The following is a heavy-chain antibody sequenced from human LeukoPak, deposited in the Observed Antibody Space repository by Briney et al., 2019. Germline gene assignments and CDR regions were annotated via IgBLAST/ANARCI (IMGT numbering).Heavy chain of an antibody. CDR1: GYTLTELS. V-gene: IGHV1-24*01. D-gene: IGHD2-21*02. CDR3: ATWGSCGGDCYPIDY. CDR2: FDPEDGET. Sequence: GASVKVSCKVSGYTLTELSMHWVRQAPGKRLEWMGGFDPEDGETIYAQKFQGRVTMTEDTSTDTAYMELSSLRSEDTAVYYCATWGSCGGDCYPIDYWGQGTLVTVSS. J-gene: IGHJ4*02.